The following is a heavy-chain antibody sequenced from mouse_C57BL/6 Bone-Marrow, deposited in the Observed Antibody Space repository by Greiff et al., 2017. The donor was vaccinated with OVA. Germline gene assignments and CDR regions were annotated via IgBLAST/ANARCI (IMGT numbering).Heavy chain of an antibody. D-gene: IGHD2-4*01. J-gene: IGHJ2*01. V-gene: IGHV1-69*01. CDR1: GYTFTSYW. CDR3: ARSHYDYDDYFDY. Sequence: QVQLQQPGAELVMPGASVKLSCKASGYTFTSYWMHWVKQRPGQGLEWIGEIDPSDSYTNYNQKFKGKSTLTVDKSSSTAYMQLSSLTSEDSAVYYCARSHYDYDDYFDYWGQGTTLTVSS. CDR2: IDPSDSYT.